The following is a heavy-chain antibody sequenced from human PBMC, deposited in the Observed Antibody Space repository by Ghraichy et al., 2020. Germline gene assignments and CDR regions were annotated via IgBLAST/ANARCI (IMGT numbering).Heavy chain of an antibody. CDR2: IYYSGST. V-gene: IGHV4-39*01. J-gene: IGHJ3*02. D-gene: IGHD3-22*01. CDR1: GGSISSSSYY. CDR3: ASPLGDSSGYYYGVVAFDI. Sequence: ETLSLTCTVSGGSISSSSYYWGWIRQPPGKGLEWIGSIYYSGSTYYNPSLKSRVTISVDTSKNQFSLKLSSVTAADTAVYYCASPLGDSSGYYYGVVAFDIWGQGTMVTVSS.